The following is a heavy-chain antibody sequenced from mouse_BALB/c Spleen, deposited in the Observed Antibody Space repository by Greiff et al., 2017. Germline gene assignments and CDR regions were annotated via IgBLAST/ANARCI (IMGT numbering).Heavy chain of an antibody. D-gene: IGHD1-1*01. J-gene: IGHJ2*01. V-gene: IGHV1-55*01. CDR2: IYPGSGST. Sequence: VQLQQPGAELVKPGTSVKLSCKASGYNFTSYWINWVKLRPGQGLEWIGDIYPGSGSTNYNEKFKSKATLTVDTSSSTAYMQLSSLASEDSALYYCARGGIYYYGSSPFFDYWGQGTTLTVSS. CDR3: ARGGIYYYGSSPFFDY. CDR1: GYNFTSYW.